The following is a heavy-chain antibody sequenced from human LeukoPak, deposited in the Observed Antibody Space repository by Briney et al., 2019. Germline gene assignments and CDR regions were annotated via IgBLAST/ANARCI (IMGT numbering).Heavy chain of an antibody. V-gene: IGHV1-3*01. Sequence: GASVKVSCKASGYIFTSYPIHWVRQAPGQRLEWMGWINAGNGNTKYSQKFQGRVTITRDTSASTAYMELSSLRSEDTAVYYCATMPTVTTSGGGGWGQGTLVTVSS. J-gene: IGHJ4*02. CDR3: ATMPTVTTSGGGG. CDR1: GYIFTSYP. D-gene: IGHD4-17*01. CDR2: INAGNGNT.